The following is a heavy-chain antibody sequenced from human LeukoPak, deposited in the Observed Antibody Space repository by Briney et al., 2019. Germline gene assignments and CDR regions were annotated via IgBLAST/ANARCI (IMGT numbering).Heavy chain of an antibody. CDR3: ATDRGWRTSGYYLYYFEY. V-gene: IGHV3-7*01. CDR2: IKHDGSEK. D-gene: IGHD3-3*01. Sequence: GGSLRLSCAASGFIFTNYFMRWVRQAPGKGLEWVASIKHDGSEKYYVDSVRGRFTISRDNTMNSLYLQMSSLRAEDTAVYYCATDRGWRTSGYYLYYFEYWGQGTLVTYSS. J-gene: IGHJ4*02. CDR1: GFIFTNYF.